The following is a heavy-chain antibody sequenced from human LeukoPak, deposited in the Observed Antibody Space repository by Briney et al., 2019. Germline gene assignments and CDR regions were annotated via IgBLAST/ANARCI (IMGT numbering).Heavy chain of an antibody. D-gene: IGHD4-17*01. Sequence: PSETLSLTCTVSGGSIGSYYWSWIRQPPGKGLEWIGYIYYSGSTNYNPSLKSRVTISVDTSKNQFSLKLSSVTAADTAVYYCARSRAAYGDIDYWGQGTLVTVSS. J-gene: IGHJ4*02. CDR1: GGSIGSYY. CDR2: IYYSGST. CDR3: ARSRAAYGDIDY. V-gene: IGHV4-59*01.